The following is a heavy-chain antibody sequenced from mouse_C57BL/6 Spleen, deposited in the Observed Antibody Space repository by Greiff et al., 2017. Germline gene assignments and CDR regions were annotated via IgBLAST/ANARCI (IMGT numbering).Heavy chain of an antibody. D-gene: IGHD3-2*02. V-gene: IGHV14-2*01. Sequence: VQLKESGAELVKPGASIKLSCTASGFNIKDYYMHWVKQRTEQGLEWIGRIDPEDGETKYAPKFQGKATITADTSSNTAYLQLSSLTSEDTAVYYCASTAQARLYYAMDYWGQGTSVTVSS. CDR1: GFNIKDYY. CDR3: ASTAQARLYYAMDY. CDR2: IDPEDGET. J-gene: IGHJ4*01.